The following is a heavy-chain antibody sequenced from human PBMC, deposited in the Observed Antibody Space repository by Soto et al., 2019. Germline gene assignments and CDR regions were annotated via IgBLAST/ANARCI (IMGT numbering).Heavy chain of an antibody. CDR3: ARDLGSDSGGHSGAD. Sequence: EVQLVETGGGLIQPGGSLRLSCAASGFTVSSNYMSWVRQAPGKGLEWVSVIYRDGNTYYADSVKGRFTISRDNSKNTLSLQMNSLRAEDTAVSYCARDLGSDSGGHSGADWGRGTLVTVSA. D-gene: IGHD3-22*01. CDR2: IYRDGNT. V-gene: IGHV3-53*02. CDR1: GFTVSSNY. J-gene: IGHJ4*02.